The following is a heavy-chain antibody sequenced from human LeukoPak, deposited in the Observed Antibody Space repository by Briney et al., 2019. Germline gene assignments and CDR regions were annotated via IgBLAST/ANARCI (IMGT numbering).Heavy chain of an antibody. CDR1: GFTFDDYA. D-gene: IGHD1-26*01. CDR3: AKGMGLFDY. Sequence: GGSLRLSCAASGFTFDDYAMHWVRQAPGKGLEWVSGISWNSGSIGYADSVKGRFTISRDNAKNSLYLQMNSLRAEDTALYYCAKGMGLFDYWGQGTLVTVSS. CDR2: ISWNSGSI. J-gene: IGHJ4*02. V-gene: IGHV3-9*01.